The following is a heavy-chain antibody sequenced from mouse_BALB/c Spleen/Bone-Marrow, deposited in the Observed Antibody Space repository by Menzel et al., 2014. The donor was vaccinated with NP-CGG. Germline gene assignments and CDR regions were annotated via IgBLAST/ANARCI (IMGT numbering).Heavy chain of an antibody. V-gene: IGHV3-1*02. Sequence: QSGPDLVKPSQSLSLTCTVTGYSITNGYGWHWIRQFPGNKLEWMGYIHYSGNTNYNPSLKSRVSITRDTSKNQFFLQLNSVTTDDTATYYCVRETTVVADFDYWGRGTTLTVSS. CDR2: IHYSGNT. CDR3: VRETTVVADFDY. J-gene: IGHJ2*01. D-gene: IGHD1-1*01. CDR1: GYSITNGYG.